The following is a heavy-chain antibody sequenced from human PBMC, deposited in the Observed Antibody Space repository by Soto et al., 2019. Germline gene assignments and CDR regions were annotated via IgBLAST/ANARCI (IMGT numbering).Heavy chain of an antibody. CDR1: GGSISSGDYY. D-gene: IGHD1-26*01. J-gene: IGHJ5*02. Sequence: QVQLQESGPGLVKPSQTLSLTCTVSGGSISSGDYYWSWIRQPPGKGLEWIGYIYYSGSTYYNPSLKSRVTISVDASKNQFSLTLSSVTAAATAVYYWASVPYSGSYGVRNWFDPWGQGTLVTVSS. CDR2: IYYSGST. V-gene: IGHV4-30-4*01. CDR3: ASVPYSGSYGVRNWFDP.